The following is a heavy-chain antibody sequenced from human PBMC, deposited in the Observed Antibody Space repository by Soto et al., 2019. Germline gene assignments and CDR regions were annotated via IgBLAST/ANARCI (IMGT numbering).Heavy chain of an antibody. D-gene: IGHD4-17*01. Sequence: SETLSLTCTVSGGSISSSSYYWGWIRQPPGKGLEWIGSIYYSGSTNYNPSLKSRVTISVDTSKNQFSLKLSSVTAADTAVYYCARHAGAVHYAAFDIWGQGTMVTVSS. V-gene: IGHV4-39*01. CDR3: ARHAGAVHYAAFDI. CDR1: GGSISSSSYY. J-gene: IGHJ3*02. CDR2: IYYSGST.